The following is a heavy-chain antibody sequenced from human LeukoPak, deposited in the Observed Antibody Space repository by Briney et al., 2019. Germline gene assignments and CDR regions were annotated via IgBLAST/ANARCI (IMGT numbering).Heavy chain of an antibody. CDR1: TLTYSLYA. Sequence: PGVPLRLPCTPSTLTYSLYAMHWARHAPGKGLEGGSCISSNGGETHYADSVKVRFTISRDNCKNTLYLQIHNPRVEDTAVYYCAKMYYDFPLDYWGQGTLVTVSS. J-gene: IGHJ4*02. D-gene: IGHD3-3*01. CDR2: ISSNGGET. V-gene: IGHV3-23*01. CDR3: AKMYYDFPLDY.